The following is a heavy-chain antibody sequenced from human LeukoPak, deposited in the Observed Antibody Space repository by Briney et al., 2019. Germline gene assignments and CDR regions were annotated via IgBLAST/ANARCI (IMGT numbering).Heavy chain of an antibody. CDR1: GYTFTSYG. CDR3: ARGPPLHEHRSSVGFDP. J-gene: IGHJ5*02. Sequence: ASVKVSCKASGYTFTSYGITWVRQAPGQGLEWMGWISAYNGNTNYAQKLQGRVTMTTDTSTSTAYMELRSLRSDDTAVYYCARGPPLHEHRSSVGFDPWGQGTLVTVSS. V-gene: IGHV1-18*01. CDR2: ISAYNGNT.